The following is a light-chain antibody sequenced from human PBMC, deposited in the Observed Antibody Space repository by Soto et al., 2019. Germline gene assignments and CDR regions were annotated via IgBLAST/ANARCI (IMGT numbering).Light chain of an antibody. CDR2: DAS. J-gene: IGKJ4*01. CDR3: RHRANWPALI. Sequence: EIVLTQSPATLSLSPGESATLSCRATQSVSSYLAWYQQKPGQAPRLLLYDASNRATGIPARFSGSGSGTDFTLTISSLEPEDFAVYYCRHRANWPALIFGGGTKVEIK. V-gene: IGKV3-11*01. CDR1: QSVSSY.